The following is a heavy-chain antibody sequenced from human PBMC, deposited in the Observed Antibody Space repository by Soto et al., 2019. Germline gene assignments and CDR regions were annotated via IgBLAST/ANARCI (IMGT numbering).Heavy chain of an antibody. CDR1: GYSFTSYW. CDR2: IYPGDSDT. J-gene: IGHJ6*02. D-gene: IGHD6-13*01. V-gene: IGHV5-51*01. Sequence: GESLKISCKGSGYSFTSYWIGWVRQMPGKGLEWMGIIYPGDSDTRYSPSFQGQVTISADKSISTAYLQWSSLKASDTAMYYCARRLAAAGYYYGMDVWGQGTTVTVSS. CDR3: ARRLAAAGYYYGMDV.